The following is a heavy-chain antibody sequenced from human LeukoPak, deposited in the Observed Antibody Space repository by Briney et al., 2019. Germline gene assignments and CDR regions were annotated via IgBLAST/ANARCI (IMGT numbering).Heavy chain of an antibody. CDR1: GASVSSGYY. Sequence: PSETLSLTCTVSGASVSSGYYWSWIRQPPGKGLEWIGEINHSGSTNYNPSLKSRVTISVDTSKNQFSLKLSSVTAADTAVYYCARGPLGGFDYWGQGTLVTVSS. CDR2: INHSGST. J-gene: IGHJ4*02. D-gene: IGHD3-10*01. CDR3: ARGPLGGFDY. V-gene: IGHV4-34*01.